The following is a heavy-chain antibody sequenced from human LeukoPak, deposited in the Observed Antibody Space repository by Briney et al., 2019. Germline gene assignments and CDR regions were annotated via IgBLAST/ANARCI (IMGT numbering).Heavy chain of an antibody. CDR2: IIPIFGTA. Sequence: SVKVSCKASGGTFSSYAISWVRQAPGQGLEWMGGIIPIFGTANYAQKFQGRVTITADESTSTAYMELSSLRSEDTAVYYCARDKDTPRGTEPNLDYWGQGTLVTVSS. CDR3: ARDKDTPRGTEPNLDY. D-gene: IGHD3-16*01. J-gene: IGHJ4*02. CDR1: GGTFSSYA. V-gene: IGHV1-69*13.